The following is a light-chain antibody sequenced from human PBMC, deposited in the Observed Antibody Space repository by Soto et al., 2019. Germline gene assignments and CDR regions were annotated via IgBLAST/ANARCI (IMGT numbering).Light chain of an antibody. V-gene: IGLV2-14*01. J-gene: IGLJ2*01. CDR2: EVS. Sequence: QSALNQPASVSGSPGQSITISCTGSSSDVGDYNYVSWYQQYPGKVPKVIIYEVSYRPSGVSNRFSGSKSGNTASLTISGLQAEDQADYYCSSYTSSTTPVVFGGGTKLTVL. CDR3: SSYTSSTTPVV. CDR1: SSDVGDYNY.